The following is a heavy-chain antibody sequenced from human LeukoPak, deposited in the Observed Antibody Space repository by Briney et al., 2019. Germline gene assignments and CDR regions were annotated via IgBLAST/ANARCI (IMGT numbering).Heavy chain of an antibody. CDR2: ISGSGGST. V-gene: IGHV3-23*01. CDR3: AKAGYCSSSSCSPLTIYYYYYMDV. Sequence: GGSLRLSCAASGFTFSSYAMSWVRQAPGKGLEWVSAISGSGGSTYYADSVKGRFTISRDNSKNTLYLQMNSLRAEDTAVYYCAKAGYCSSSSCSPLTIYYYYYMDVWGKGTTVTVSS. J-gene: IGHJ6*03. D-gene: IGHD2-2*01. CDR1: GFTFSSYA.